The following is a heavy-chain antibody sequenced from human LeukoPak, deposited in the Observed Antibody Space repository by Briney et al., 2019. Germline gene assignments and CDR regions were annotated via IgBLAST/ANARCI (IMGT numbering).Heavy chain of an antibody. CDR3: ARDSIPGAHYDFWTSDHFDY. CDR2: IRAYNANT. V-gene: IGHV1-18*01. J-gene: IGHJ4*02. CDR1: GHIFTSFG. D-gene: IGHD3-3*01. Sequence: AAVKVACKAYGHIFTSFGINWVRQAPGQGIDWIGWIRAYNANTNYAQKLQGRVTMTTDTSTSTAYMELRSLTSDDTAVYYCARDSIPGAHYDFWTSDHFDYWGQGTLVTVSS.